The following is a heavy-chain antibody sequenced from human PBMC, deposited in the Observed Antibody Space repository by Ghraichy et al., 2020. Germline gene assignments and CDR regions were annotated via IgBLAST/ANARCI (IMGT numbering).Heavy chain of an antibody. V-gene: IGHV1-8*01. Sequence: ASVKVSCKASGYTFTSYDINWVRQATGQGLEWMGWMNPNSGNTGYAQKFQGRVTMTRNTSISTAYMELSSLRSEDTAVYYCARARVGITIFGVVIHSQDYYYYGMDVWGQGTTVTVSS. CDR2: MNPNSGNT. CDR1: GYTFTSYD. CDR3: ARARVGITIFGVVIHSQDYYYYGMDV. D-gene: IGHD3-3*01. J-gene: IGHJ6*02.